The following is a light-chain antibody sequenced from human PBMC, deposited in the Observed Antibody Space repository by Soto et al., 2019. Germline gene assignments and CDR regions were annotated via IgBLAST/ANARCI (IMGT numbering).Light chain of an antibody. CDR1: QSVSSSY. J-gene: IGKJ1*01. V-gene: IGKV3-20*01. Sequence: EIMLTQSPGTLSLSPGERATLSCRASQSVSSSYLAWYQQKPGQAPRLLIYGASSRATGIPDRFSGSGSGTDFTLTISRLEPEDFAVYYCQQYGRSPLWTFGQGTKVESK. CDR3: QQYGRSPLWT. CDR2: GAS.